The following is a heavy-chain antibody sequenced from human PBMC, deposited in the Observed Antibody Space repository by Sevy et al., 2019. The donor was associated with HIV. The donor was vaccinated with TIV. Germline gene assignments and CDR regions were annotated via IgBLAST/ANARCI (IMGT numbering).Heavy chain of an antibody. CDR1: GGSISSYY. Sequence: SETLSLTCTVSGGSISSYYWSWIRQPAGKGLEWIGRIYTSGSTNYNPSLKSRVTMSVDTSKNQFSLKQSSVTAADTAVYYCARDGKYYDFWSGYQAENWFDPWGQGTLVTVSS. D-gene: IGHD3-3*01. V-gene: IGHV4-4*07. CDR2: IYTSGST. J-gene: IGHJ5*02. CDR3: ARDGKYYDFWSGYQAENWFDP.